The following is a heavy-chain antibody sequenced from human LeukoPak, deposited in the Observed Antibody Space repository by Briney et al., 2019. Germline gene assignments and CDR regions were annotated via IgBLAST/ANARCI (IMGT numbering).Heavy chain of an antibody. D-gene: IGHD6-13*01. Sequence: GGSLRLSCAASGFTFSSYAMHWVRQAPGKGLEWVAVIPYDGSNKYYADSVKGRFTISRDNSKNTLYLQMNSLRAEDTAVYYCARDRLAAAGNAFDIWGQGTMVTVSS. V-gene: IGHV3-30-3*01. CDR1: GFTFSSYA. J-gene: IGHJ3*02. CDR3: ARDRLAAAGNAFDI. CDR2: IPYDGSNK.